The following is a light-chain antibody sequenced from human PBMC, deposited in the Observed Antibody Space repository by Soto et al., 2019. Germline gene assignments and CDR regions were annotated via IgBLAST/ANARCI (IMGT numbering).Light chain of an antibody. Sequence: EIVMTRSPATLSVSPGERATLSCRASQSVSSDLAWYHQKPGQAPRLLIYGASTRATGIPARFSGSGSGTEFTLTINSLQSEDFAVYYCQQYNNWPRTFGQGTRWIS. CDR2: GAS. J-gene: IGKJ1*01. CDR1: QSVSSD. CDR3: QQYNNWPRT. V-gene: IGKV3-15*01.